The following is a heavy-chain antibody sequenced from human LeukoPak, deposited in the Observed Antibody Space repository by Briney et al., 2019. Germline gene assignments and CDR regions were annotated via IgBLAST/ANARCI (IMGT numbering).Heavy chain of an antibody. Sequence: SETLSLTCTVSGGSISSYYWSWIRQPPGKGLEWIGYIYYSGSTNYNPSLKSRVTISVDTSKNQFSLRLSSLTAADTAVYYCARVTGYMIEDYFDYWGQGTLVTVSS. J-gene: IGHJ4*02. V-gene: IGHV4-59*01. CDR1: GGSISSYY. CDR3: ARVTGYMIEDYFDY. D-gene: IGHD6-13*01. CDR2: IYYSGST.